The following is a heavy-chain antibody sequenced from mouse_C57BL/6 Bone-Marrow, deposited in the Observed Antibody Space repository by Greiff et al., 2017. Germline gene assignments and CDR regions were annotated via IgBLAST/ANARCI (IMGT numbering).Heavy chain of an antibody. D-gene: IGHD1-1*01. CDR1: GFTLTDYY. V-gene: IGHV7-3*02. CDR3: TRNGSTWFDY. Sequence: EVQGVESGGGLVQPGGSLRLSCATSGFTLTDYYMSWVRQPPGKALEWLGFIRNKANGYTTEYSASVKGRFTISRDNSQSILYLQLNTLRAEDSATYYCTRNGSTWFDYWSQGTLVTVSA. J-gene: IGHJ3*01. CDR2: IRNKANGYTT.